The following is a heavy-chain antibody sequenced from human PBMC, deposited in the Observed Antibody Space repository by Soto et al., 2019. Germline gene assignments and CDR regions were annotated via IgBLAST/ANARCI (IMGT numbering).Heavy chain of an antibody. D-gene: IGHD2-2*01. V-gene: IGHV1-3*01. Sequence: VASVKVSCKASGYTFTSYAMHWVRQAPGQRLEWMGWINAGNGNTKYSQKFQGRVTITRDTSASTAYMELSSLRSEDTAVYYCAAAYCSSTSCPSYYYYGMDVWGQGTTVTVSS. CDR1: GYTFTSYA. CDR2: INAGNGNT. J-gene: IGHJ6*02. CDR3: AAAYCSSTSCPSYYYYGMDV.